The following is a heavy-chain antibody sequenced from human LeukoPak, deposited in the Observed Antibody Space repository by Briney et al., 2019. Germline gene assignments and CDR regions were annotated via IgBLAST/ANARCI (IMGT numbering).Heavy chain of an antibody. D-gene: IGHD4-23*01. Sequence: PGGSLRLSCAASGLTFDDYTFHWVRHGPGRGLEWVSSISFNSGDIGYEDSVRGRFTISRDNAKNSLYLQMNNLRTEDTALYFCAKDIGKLLPRWYFDLWGRGTLVTVSS. CDR1: GLTFDDYT. V-gene: IGHV3-9*01. CDR2: ISFNSGDI. CDR3: AKDIGKLLPRWYFDL. J-gene: IGHJ2*01.